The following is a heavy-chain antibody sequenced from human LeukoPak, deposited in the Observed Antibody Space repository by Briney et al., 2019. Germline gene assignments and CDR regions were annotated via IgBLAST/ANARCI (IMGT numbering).Heavy chain of an antibody. D-gene: IGHD3-3*01. V-gene: IGHV3-30*19. CDR3: ARPIFWSGYQSFDY. Sequence: GGSLRLSCAASGFTFSSYGMHWVRQAPGKELEWVAVISYDGSNKYYADSVKGRFTISRDNSKNTLYLQMNSLRAEDTAMYYCARPIFWSGYQSFDYWGQGTLVTVSS. J-gene: IGHJ4*02. CDR2: ISYDGSNK. CDR1: GFTFSSYG.